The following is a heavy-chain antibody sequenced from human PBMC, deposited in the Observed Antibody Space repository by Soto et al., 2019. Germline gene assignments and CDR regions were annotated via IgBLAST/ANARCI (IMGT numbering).Heavy chain of an antibody. J-gene: IGHJ6*02. V-gene: IGHV3-30*04. CDR3: AKEPLGISYGMDV. CDR1: GFSFPTYA. Sequence: VGSLRLSCAASGFSFPTYAMHWVRLAPGKGLEWVAAISYDGSSKNYADSVKGRFTISRDNSKNTLSLHMNSLRIEDTAVYYYAKEPLGISYGMDVWGQGTTVTVS. D-gene: IGHD2-15*01. CDR2: ISYDGSSK.